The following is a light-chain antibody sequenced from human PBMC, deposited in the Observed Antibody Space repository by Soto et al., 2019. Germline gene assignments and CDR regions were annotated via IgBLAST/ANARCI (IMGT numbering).Light chain of an antibody. CDR3: QQSYTFPPT. CDR2: AAS. V-gene: IGKV1-39*01. Sequence: DIQMTQSPSSLSASVGDRVTITCRASQNIIIYLNWYQQKPGKAPKLLIYAASSLQSGVPSRFSSSGSGTDFTLTITSLQPEDFATYYCQQSYTFPPTFGGGTKVEI. J-gene: IGKJ4*01. CDR1: QNIIIY.